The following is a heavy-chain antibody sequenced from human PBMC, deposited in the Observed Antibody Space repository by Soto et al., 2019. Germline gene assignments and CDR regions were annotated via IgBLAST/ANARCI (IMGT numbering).Heavy chain of an antibody. Sequence: QVQLQESGPGLVKPSQTLSLTCTVSGGSINSGGNYWSWIRQPPGKGLEWIACIYYRGSTYSNPSLRSRVTISVDTSKNQFTLNLSSVTAADTAVYYCARGGGVGELLGWFDPWGQGTLVTVSS. J-gene: IGHJ5*02. D-gene: IGHD3-10*01. CDR1: GGSINSGGNY. CDR3: ARGGGVGELLGWFDP. V-gene: IGHV4-31*03. CDR2: IYYRGST.